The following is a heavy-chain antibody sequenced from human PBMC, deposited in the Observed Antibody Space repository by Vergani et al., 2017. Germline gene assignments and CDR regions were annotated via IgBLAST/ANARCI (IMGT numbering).Heavy chain of an antibody. J-gene: IGHJ5*02. Sequence: QVQLQQWGAGLLKPSETLSLTCAVYGGSFSGYYWSWIRQPPGKGLEWIGEINHSGSTNYNPSLKSRVTISVATSTNQCSRKLSSVTAADTAVYYCARGSGIGYCSGGSGYSSRWFDPWGQGTLVTVSS. CDR3: ARGSGIGYCSGGSGYSSRWFDP. CDR1: GGSFSGYY. CDR2: INHSGST. D-gene: IGHD2-15*01. V-gene: IGHV4-34*01.